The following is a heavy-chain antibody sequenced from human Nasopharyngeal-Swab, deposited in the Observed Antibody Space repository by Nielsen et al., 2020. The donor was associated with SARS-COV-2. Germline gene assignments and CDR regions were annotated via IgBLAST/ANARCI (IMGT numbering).Heavy chain of an antibody. V-gene: IGHV4-59*01. CDR2: IYYTGST. Sequence: SETLSLTCTVSSDSISGYYWSWIRQPPGKGLEWLGYIYYTGSTNYNHSLKSRVTMSVDTSKKELSLELTSVTAADTAVYYCARAGDSGVWYAFDIWGRGTRVTVS. J-gene: IGHJ3*02. CDR3: ARAGDSGVWYAFDI. D-gene: IGHD2-15*01. CDR1: SDSISGYY.